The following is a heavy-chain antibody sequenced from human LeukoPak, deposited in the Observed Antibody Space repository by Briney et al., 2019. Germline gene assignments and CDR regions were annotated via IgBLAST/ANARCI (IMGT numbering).Heavy chain of an antibody. V-gene: IGHV4-59*01. CDR2: IYYNGNT. CDR1: GGSISNYY. J-gene: IGHJ4*02. Sequence: SGTLSLTCTVSGGSISNYYWSWIRQPPDKGLEWIGYIYYNGNTNYNPSLKSRVTISVDTSKNQFSLKLNSVTPADTAVYYCARSGVPQRWGQGTLVTVSS. CDR3: ARSGVPQR. D-gene: IGHD7-27*01.